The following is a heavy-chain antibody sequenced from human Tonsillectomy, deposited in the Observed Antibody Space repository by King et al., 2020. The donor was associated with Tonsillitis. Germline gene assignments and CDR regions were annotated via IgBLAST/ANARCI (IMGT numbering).Heavy chain of an antibody. CDR2: VDYSGST. D-gene: IGHD6-19*01. CDR3: AGIQWLANYYYYYMDV. Sequence: QLQESGPGLVKPSETLSLTCTVSSGSISSASYYWGWIRLPPGMGLGLIGSVDYSGSTYYNPSPQSRGTISVDTSKNQFSLKLSSVTAADTAVYYCAGIQWLANYYYYYMDVWGKGTTVTVSS. V-gene: IGHV4-39*01. J-gene: IGHJ6*03. CDR1: SGSISSASYY.